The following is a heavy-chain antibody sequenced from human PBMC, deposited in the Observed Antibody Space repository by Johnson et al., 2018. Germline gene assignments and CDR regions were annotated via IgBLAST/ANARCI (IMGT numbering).Heavy chain of an antibody. D-gene: IGHD3-10*01. CDR2: ISSSSSYI. V-gene: IGHV3-21*04. Sequence: EVQLVESGGGLVQPGGSLRLSCAASGFTLSSYTMNWVRQAPGKWLEWVSSISSSSSYIYYADAVKGRFTISRDNAKNSLYLQMSSLRAEDTAMYYCARRGSGSYFFFMDVWGQGTTVTVSS. CDR3: ARRGSGSYFFFMDV. J-gene: IGHJ6*02. CDR1: GFTLSSYT.